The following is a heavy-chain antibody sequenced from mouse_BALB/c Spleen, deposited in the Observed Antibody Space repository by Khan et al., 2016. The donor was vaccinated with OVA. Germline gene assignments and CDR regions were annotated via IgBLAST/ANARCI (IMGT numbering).Heavy chain of an antibody. Sequence: EVELVVSGPELVKPGASVKMSCKASGYIFTNYVLHWVKQKSGQGLEWIGNINPYNGGTKYNEKFKGKATLASDKSSITAYMELSSLTSEDSAVYYCARGNWQSYYVDYWGQGTTLTLSS. CDR3: ARGNWQSYYVDY. CDR2: INPYNGGT. CDR1: GYIFTNYV. D-gene: IGHD4-1*01. V-gene: IGHV1S136*01. J-gene: IGHJ2*01.